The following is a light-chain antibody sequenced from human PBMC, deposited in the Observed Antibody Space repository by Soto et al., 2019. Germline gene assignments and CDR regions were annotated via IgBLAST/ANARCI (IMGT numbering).Light chain of an antibody. J-gene: IGLJ1*01. CDR1: SSNIGDNG. Sequence: QSVLTQPPSVSEAPRQRVTISCSGNSSNIGDNGVSWYQQLPGKAPKLLIHYDDMRPSGVPDRFSGSKSGTSASLAITGLQAEDEADYYCQSYDSSLSAFYVFGTGTKVTVL. CDR3: QSYDSSLSAFYV. CDR2: YDD. V-gene: IGLV1-36*01.